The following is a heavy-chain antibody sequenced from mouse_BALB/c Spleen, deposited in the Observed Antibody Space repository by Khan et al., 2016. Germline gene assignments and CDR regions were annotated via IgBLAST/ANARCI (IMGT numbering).Heavy chain of an antibody. CDR1: GYTFTFYY. D-gene: IGHD2-4*01. V-gene: IGHV1S81*02. J-gene: IGHJ3*01. CDR2: INPNNGDT. CDR3: TRRCDYEGFTY. Sequence: QVQLQQSGAELVKPGASVKLSCKASGYTFTFYYMYWVKQRPGQGLEWIGEINPNNGDTNFNEKFKSKDTLTVDKSSSTAYMQLSSLTSEDSAVYYCTRRCDYEGFTYWGQGTLVTVSA.